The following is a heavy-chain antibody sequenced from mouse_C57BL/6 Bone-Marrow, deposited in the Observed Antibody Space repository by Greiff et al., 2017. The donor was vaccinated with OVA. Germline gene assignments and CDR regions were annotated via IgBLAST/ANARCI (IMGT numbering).Heavy chain of an antibody. CDR1: GFNIKDYY. D-gene: IGHD1-1*01. J-gene: IGHJ4*01. CDR2: IDPEDGET. CDR3: AVYYGSSSYYAMDY. V-gene: IGHV14-2*01. Sequence: EVKLVESGAELVKPGASVKLSCTASGFNIKDYYMHWVKQRTEQGLEWIGRIDPEDGETKYAPKFQGTATITADTSSNTAYLQLSSLTSEDTAVYYCAVYYGSSSYYAMDYWGQGTSVTVSS.